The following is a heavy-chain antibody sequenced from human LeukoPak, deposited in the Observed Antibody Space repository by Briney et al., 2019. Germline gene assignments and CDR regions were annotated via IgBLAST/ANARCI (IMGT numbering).Heavy chain of an antibody. Sequence: GGSLRLSCAASGFTFSSYSMNWVRQAPGKGLEWVSYISSSSSTIYYADSVKGRFTISRDNAKNSLYLQMNSLRAEDTAVYYCAKDRGYYDFWSGTYYFDYWGQGTLVTVSS. CDR3: AKDRGYYDFWSGTYYFDY. J-gene: IGHJ4*02. D-gene: IGHD3-3*01. CDR1: GFTFSSYS. V-gene: IGHV3-48*01. CDR2: ISSSSSTI.